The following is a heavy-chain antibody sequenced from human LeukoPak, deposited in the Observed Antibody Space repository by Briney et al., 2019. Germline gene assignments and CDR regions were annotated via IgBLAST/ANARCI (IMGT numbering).Heavy chain of an antibody. V-gene: IGHV1-18*01. CDR2: ISAYNGNT. D-gene: IGHD3-9*01. CDR1: GYTFTSYG. J-gene: IGHJ5*02. Sequence: ASVKVSCKASGYTFTSYGISWVRQAPGQGLEWMGWISAYNGNTNYAQKLQGRVTMTTDTSTSTAYMELRSLRSDDTAAYYCARGHDILTGYSQGFDPWGQGTLVTVSS. CDR3: ARGHDILTGYSQGFDP.